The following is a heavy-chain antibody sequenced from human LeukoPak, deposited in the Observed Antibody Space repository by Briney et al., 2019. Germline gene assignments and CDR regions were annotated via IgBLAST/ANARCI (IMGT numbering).Heavy chain of an antibody. D-gene: IGHD6-13*01. Sequence: ASVKVSCEASGYTFTGYYMHWVRHAPGQGLEWMGWINPNSGGTNYAQKFQGRVTMTRDTSISTAYMELSRLRSDDTAVYYCARQDISWCVDPWGQGTLVTVSS. CDR2: INPNSGGT. CDR3: ARQDISWCVDP. V-gene: IGHV1-2*02. J-gene: IGHJ5*02. CDR1: GYTFTGYY.